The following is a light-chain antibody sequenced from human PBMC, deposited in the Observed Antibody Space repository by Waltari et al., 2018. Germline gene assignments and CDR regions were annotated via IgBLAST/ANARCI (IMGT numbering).Light chain of an antibody. Sequence: QSALTHPRSVSGSPGQSVTISCPGTSSDVGGYNYVSWYQQYPGKAPKLMIYDVSKRPSGVPELLSGYKSGDTASLTFSGLQSEDEAEYYCCSYGGTYTYVFGTGTKGTVL. CDR2: DVS. J-gene: IGLJ1*01. CDR3: CSYGGTYTYV. CDR1: SSDVGGYNY. V-gene: IGLV2-11*01.